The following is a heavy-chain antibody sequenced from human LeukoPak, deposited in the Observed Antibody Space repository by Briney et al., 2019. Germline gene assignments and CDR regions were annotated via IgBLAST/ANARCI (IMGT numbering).Heavy chain of an antibody. J-gene: IGHJ2*01. Sequence: GASVKVSCKASGYTFTSYDVNWVRQATGQGLEWMGWVNPNSGHTGYAQKFQGRVTMTRDTSISTAYMELSRLRSDDTAVYYCARAAAGSERFNWYFDLWGRGTLVTVSS. CDR1: GYTFTSYD. CDR3: ARAAAGSERFNWYFDL. V-gene: IGHV1-8*01. D-gene: IGHD6-13*01. CDR2: VNPNSGHT.